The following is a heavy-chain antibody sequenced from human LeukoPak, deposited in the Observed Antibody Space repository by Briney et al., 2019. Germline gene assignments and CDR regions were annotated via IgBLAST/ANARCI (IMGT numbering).Heavy chain of an antibody. D-gene: IGHD2-2*01. CDR2: IRYDGSNK. J-gene: IGHJ4*02. CDR1: GFTFSSYG. V-gene: IGHV3-30*02. CDR3: AKDWGVVVPAAISL. Sequence: GGSLRLSCAASGFTFSSYGMHWVRQAPGKGLEWVAFIRYDGSNKYYADSVKGRFTISRDNSKNTLYLQMNSLRAEDTAVYYCAKDWGVVVPAAISLWGQGTLVTVSS.